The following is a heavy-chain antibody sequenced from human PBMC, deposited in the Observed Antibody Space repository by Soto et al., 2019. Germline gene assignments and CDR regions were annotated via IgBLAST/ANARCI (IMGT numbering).Heavy chain of an antibody. Sequence: PGGSLRLSXAASGFTFSSYDMHWVRQATGKGLEWVSAIGTAGDTYYPGSVKGRFTISRENAKNSLYLQMNSLRAGDTAVYYCARVLRSGWYAAFDIWGQGTMVTVSS. CDR2: IGTAGDT. V-gene: IGHV3-13*01. D-gene: IGHD6-19*01. CDR1: GFTFSSYD. CDR3: ARVLRSGWYAAFDI. J-gene: IGHJ3*02.